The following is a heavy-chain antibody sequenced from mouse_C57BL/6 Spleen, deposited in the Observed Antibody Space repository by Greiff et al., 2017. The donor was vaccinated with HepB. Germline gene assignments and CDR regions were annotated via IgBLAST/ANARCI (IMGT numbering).Heavy chain of an antibody. J-gene: IGHJ2*01. D-gene: IGHD2-14*01. CDR1: GYTFTSYW. Sequence: VQLQQPGAELVKPGASVKLSCKASGYTFTSYWMQWVKQRPGQGLEWIGEIDPSDSYTNYNQKFKGKATLTVDTSSSTAYMQLSSLTSEDSAVYYCARGHYRYYFDYWGQGTTLTVSS. CDR2: IDPSDSYT. CDR3: ARGHYRYYFDY. V-gene: IGHV1-50*01.